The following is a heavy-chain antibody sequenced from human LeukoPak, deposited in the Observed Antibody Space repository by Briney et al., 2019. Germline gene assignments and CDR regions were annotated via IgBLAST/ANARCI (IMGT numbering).Heavy chain of an antibody. Sequence: SETLSLTCTVSGGSISSYYWSWIRQPPGKGLEWIGYIYYSGSTYYNPSLKSRVTISVDTSKNQFSLKLSSVTAADTAVYYCASSGDLGGAFDIWGQGTMVTVSS. V-gene: IGHV4-59*12. CDR3: ASSGDLGGAFDI. J-gene: IGHJ3*02. CDR1: GGSISSYY. CDR2: IYYSGST. D-gene: IGHD7-27*01.